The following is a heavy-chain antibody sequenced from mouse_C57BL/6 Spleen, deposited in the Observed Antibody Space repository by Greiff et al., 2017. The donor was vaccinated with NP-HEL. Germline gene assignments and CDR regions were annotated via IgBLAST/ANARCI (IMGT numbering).Heavy chain of an antibody. CDR2: IHPNSGST. CDR1: GYTFTSYW. V-gene: IGHV1-64*01. J-gene: IGHJ4*01. Sequence: VQVVESGAELVKPGASVKLSCKASGYTFTSYWMHWVKQRPGQGLEWIGMIHPNSGSTNYNEKFKSKATLTVDKSSSTAYMQLSSLTSEDSAVYYCAPYYAMDYWGQGTSVTVSS. CDR3: APYYAMDY.